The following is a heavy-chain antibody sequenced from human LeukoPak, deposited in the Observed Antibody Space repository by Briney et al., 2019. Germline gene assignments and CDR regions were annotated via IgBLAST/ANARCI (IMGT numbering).Heavy chain of an antibody. CDR1: GFTFSSYG. Sequence: RGSLRLSCAASGFTFSSYGMHWVRQAPGKGLEWVAVISYDGSNKYYADSVKGRFTISRDNSKNTLYLQMNSLRAEDTAVYYCAKLAAYDVDYWGQGTLVTVSS. J-gene: IGHJ4*02. D-gene: IGHD5-12*01. V-gene: IGHV3-30*18. CDR2: ISYDGSNK. CDR3: AKLAAYDVDY.